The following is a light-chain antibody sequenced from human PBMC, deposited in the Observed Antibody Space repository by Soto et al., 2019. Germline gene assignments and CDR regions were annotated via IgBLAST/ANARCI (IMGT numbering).Light chain of an antibody. CDR1: QSISYW. Sequence: DIQMTQFPSTLSASVGDRVTITCRASQSISYWLAWFQQKPGKAPKVLIYDASSLESRVPSRFSGSGSGTEFTLTISSLQPDDFATYYCQQYKSYWTFGQGTKVDIK. CDR3: QQYKSYWT. J-gene: IGKJ1*01. CDR2: DAS. V-gene: IGKV1-5*01.